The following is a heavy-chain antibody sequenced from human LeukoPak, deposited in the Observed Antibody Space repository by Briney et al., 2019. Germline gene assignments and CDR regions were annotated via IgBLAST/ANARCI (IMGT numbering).Heavy chain of an antibody. CDR3: ASTERCSTTCPLDY. J-gene: IGHJ4*02. Sequence: SETLSFTCAVYGGSFRGYYWSWIRQPPGKGLEWIGEINHSGSTNYNPSLKSRVTISLDTSMKKFSLKLNSVTAADTAVYYCASTERCSTTCPLDYWGQGTLVTVSS. V-gene: IGHV4-34*01. CDR2: INHSGST. D-gene: IGHD2-2*01. CDR1: GGSFRGYY.